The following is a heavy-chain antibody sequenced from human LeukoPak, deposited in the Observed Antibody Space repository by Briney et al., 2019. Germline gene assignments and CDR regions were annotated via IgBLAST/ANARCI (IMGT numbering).Heavy chain of an antibody. CDR3: AREGDISVITYAY. Sequence: PGGSLRLSCAASGFTFSSFWMNWLRQAPGKGLEWVANIKQDGSEKYYADSVKGRFTISRDNAKNSLFLQMNSLRAEGTAVYYCAREGDISVITYAYWGPGTLVTVSS. V-gene: IGHV3-7*01. CDR2: IKQDGSEK. J-gene: IGHJ4*02. D-gene: IGHD2-21*01. CDR1: GFTFSSFW.